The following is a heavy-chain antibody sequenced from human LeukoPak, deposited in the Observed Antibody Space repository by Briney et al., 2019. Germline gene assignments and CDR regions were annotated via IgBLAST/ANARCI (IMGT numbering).Heavy chain of an antibody. CDR1: GDSFDNSYC. CDR2: IYSSVYT. D-gene: IGHD5-24*01. J-gene: IGHJ5*02. V-gene: IGHV4-39*01. CDR3: ARGSDDYKLGNH. Sequence: PSETLSLSCSVSGDSFDNSYCWTWVRQPPGKRPERIGTIYSSVYTYYNPSLRSRATISGDTSRNLFSLKIISVTAADTAVYYCARGSDDYKLGNHWGHGTLVTVSS.